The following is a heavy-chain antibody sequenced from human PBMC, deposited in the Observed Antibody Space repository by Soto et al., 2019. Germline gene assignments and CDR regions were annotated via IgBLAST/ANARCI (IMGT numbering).Heavy chain of an antibody. CDR2: IKQDGSEK. J-gene: IGHJ6*02. CDR3: ARIASTGRGWDV. D-gene: IGHD6-13*01. CDR1: GFTFSSYW. V-gene: IGHV3-7*01. Sequence: EGQLVESGGGLVQPGGSLRLSCADSGFTFSSYWMSWVRKAPVKGLEWVGNIKQDGSEKNYVDSVKGRFTISRDNAKNSLYLQMNSLRAEDTAVYYCARIASTGRGWDVWGQGTTVVVSS.